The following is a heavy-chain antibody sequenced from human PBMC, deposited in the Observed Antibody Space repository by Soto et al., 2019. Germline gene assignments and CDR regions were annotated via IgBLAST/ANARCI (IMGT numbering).Heavy chain of an antibody. CDR3: ARESTGPVVVPAAPLDY. CDR1: GFTFSSYS. V-gene: IGHV3-48*04. J-gene: IGHJ4*02. D-gene: IGHD2-2*01. Sequence: GGTLRLSCAASGFTFSSYSMNWVRQAQGKGLEWVSYISSSSSTIYYAYSEKGRFTISRDNAKNSLYHQMNSLIAEDTAVYYCARESTGPVVVPAAPLDYWGQGTLVTVSS. CDR2: ISSSSSTI.